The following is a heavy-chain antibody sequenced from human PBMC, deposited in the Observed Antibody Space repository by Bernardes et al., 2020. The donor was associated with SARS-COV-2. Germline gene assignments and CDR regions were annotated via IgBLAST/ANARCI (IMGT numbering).Heavy chain of an antibody. Sequence: GGSLRLSCAASGFTFSSYAMSWVRQAPGKGLEWVSAISSSGGSTYYADSVKGRFTISRDNSKNTLYLQMNSLRAEDTAVYYCARAAVIGYLYYWDQGTLVTVSS. CDR1: GFTFSSYA. CDR2: ISSSGGST. J-gene: IGHJ4*02. CDR3: ARAAVIGYLYY. V-gene: IGHV3-23*01. D-gene: IGHD3-22*01.